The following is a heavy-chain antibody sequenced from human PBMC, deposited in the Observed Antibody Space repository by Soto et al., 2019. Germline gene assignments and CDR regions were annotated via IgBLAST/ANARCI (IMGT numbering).Heavy chain of an antibody. D-gene: IGHD2-15*01. CDR1: GGTFSSYA. V-gene: IGHV1-69*06. Sequence: GASVKVSCKASGGTFSSYAISWVRQAPGQGLEWMGGIIPIFGTANYAQKFQGRVTITADKSTSTAYMELSSLRSEDTAVYYCARASGYCSGGSCYEEVYWGQGTLVTVS. CDR3: ARASGYCSGGSCYEEVY. J-gene: IGHJ4*02. CDR2: IIPIFGTA.